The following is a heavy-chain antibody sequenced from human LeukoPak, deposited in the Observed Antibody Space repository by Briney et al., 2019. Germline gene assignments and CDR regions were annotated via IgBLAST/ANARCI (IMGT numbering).Heavy chain of an antibody. Sequence: PSETLSLTCAVYGGSFSGYYWSWIRQPPGKGLEWIGEINHSGSTNYNPSLKSRVTISVDTSKNQFSLKLSSVTAADTAVYYCARRRIAAAGTRKYYFDYWGQGTLVTVSS. V-gene: IGHV4-34*01. J-gene: IGHJ4*02. D-gene: IGHD6-13*01. CDR3: ARRRIAAAGTRKYYFDY. CDR2: INHSGST. CDR1: GGSFSGYY.